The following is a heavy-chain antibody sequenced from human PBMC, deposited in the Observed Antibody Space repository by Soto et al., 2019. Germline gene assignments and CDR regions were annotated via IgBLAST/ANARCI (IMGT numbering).Heavy chain of an antibody. V-gene: IGHV3-53*04. D-gene: IGHD6-13*01. CDR3: ARDIAAAGGSYYYYYMDV. Sequence: GGSLRLSCAASGFTVSSNYMSWVRQAPGKGLEWVSVIYSGGSTYYADSVKGRFTISRHNSKNTLYLQMNSLRAEDTAVYYCARDIAAAGGSYYYYYMDVWGKGTTVTVSS. CDR2: IYSGGST. J-gene: IGHJ6*03. CDR1: GFTVSSNY.